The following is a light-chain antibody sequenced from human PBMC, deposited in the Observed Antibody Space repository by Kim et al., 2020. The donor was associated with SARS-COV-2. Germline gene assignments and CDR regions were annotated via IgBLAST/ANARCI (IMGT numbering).Light chain of an antibody. CDR2: GNS. Sequence: GTIACTGSSSNIGAGYDVRWYPQLPGTAPKLLIYGNSNRPSGVPDRFSGSKSGTSASLAITGLQAEDEADYYCQSYDSSLSGPVVFGGGTQLTVL. CDR1: SSNIGAGYD. V-gene: IGLV1-40*01. J-gene: IGLJ2*01. CDR3: QSYDSSLSGPVV.